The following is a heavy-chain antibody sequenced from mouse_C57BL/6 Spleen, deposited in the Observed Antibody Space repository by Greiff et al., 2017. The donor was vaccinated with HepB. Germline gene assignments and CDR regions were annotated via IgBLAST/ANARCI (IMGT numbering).Heavy chain of an antibody. Sequence: VQLQQPGAELARPGASVKLSCKASGYTFTSYGIRWVKQRPGQGLEWIGEIYPRSGNTYYNEKFKGKATLTADKSSSTAYMELRSLTSEDSAVYFCARWGKRCEDYWGQGTTLTVSS. V-gene: IGHV1-81*01. D-gene: IGHD1-1*01. CDR3: ARWGKRCEDY. CDR2: IYPRSGNT. CDR1: GYTFTSYG. J-gene: IGHJ2*01.